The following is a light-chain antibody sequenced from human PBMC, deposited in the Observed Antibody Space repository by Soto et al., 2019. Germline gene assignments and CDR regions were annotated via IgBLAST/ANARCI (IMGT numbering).Light chain of an antibody. J-gene: IGKJ1*01. Sequence: DIQMTQSPSSLSASVGDRVTITCRASQSISSYLNWYQQKPGKAPKVLIYAAYSLESGVPSRFSGSGSGTDFTLTVSSLQPDDFATYYCQQSHSTPWTFGQGTKVEIK. V-gene: IGKV1-39*01. CDR3: QQSHSTPWT. CDR2: AAY. CDR1: QSISSY.